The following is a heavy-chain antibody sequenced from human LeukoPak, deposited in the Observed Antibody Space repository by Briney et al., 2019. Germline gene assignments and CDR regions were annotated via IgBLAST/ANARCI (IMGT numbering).Heavy chain of an antibody. CDR1: GYTFNNYA. Sequence: ASVTVSCKASGYTFNNYALNWVRQAPGQGLAWMGLINTNTGNPTNAQGFTGRFVFYLDTSVRTAYLQISSLKTEDTAVYYCARSNNDGDYLGVGFDYWGQGTLVTVSS. CDR2: INTNTGNP. D-gene: IGHD4-17*01. CDR3: ARSNNDGDYLGVGFDY. V-gene: IGHV7-4-1*02. J-gene: IGHJ4*02.